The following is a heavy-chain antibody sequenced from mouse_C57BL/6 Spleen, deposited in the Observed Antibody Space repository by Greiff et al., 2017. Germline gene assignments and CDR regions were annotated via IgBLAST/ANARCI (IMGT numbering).Heavy chain of an antibody. CDR3: ARQDGNSLRGAMGY. D-gene: IGHD2-1*01. V-gene: IGHV2-6-1*01. CDR1: GFSLTSYG. CDR2: IWSDGST. J-gene: IGHJ4*01. Sequence: VHLVESGPGLVAPSQSLSITCTASGFSLTSYGVHWVRQPPGKGLEWLVVIWSDGSTTYNSALKSRLSISKDNSKSQVFLKMNSIQTDDTAMYYCARQDGNSLRGAMGYWGQGTSVTVAS.